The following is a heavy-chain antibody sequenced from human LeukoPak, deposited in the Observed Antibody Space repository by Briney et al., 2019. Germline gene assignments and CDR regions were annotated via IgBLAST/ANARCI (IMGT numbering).Heavy chain of an antibody. CDR3: ARFRTWGDKAFDY. V-gene: IGHV3-7*01. Sequence: PGGSLRLSCAASEFTFSSYWMSWVRQAPGKGLEWVANIKQDGSEKYYVDSVKGRFTISRDSAKNSLYLQMNSLRAEDTAVYYCARFRTWGDKAFDYWGQGTLVTVSS. CDR2: IKQDGSEK. J-gene: IGHJ4*02. CDR1: EFTFSSYW. D-gene: IGHD2-21*02.